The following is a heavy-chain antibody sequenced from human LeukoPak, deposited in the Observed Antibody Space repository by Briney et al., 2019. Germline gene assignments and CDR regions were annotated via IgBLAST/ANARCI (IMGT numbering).Heavy chain of an antibody. Sequence: PSETLSLTCTVSGGSISSYYWSWIRRPPGKGLEWIGEINHSGSTNYNPSLKRRVTISVDTSKNQFSLKLSSVTAADTAVYYCARQYSSGWYLTGFDPWGQGTLVTVSS. J-gene: IGHJ5*02. CDR3: ARQYSSGWYLTGFDP. CDR1: GGSISSYY. V-gene: IGHV4-34*01. CDR2: INHSGST. D-gene: IGHD6-19*01.